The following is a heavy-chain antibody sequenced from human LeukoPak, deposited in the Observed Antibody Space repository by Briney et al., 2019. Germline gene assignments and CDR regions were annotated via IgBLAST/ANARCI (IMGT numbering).Heavy chain of an antibody. V-gene: IGHV3-23*01. D-gene: IGHD3-22*01. Sequence: GGSLRLSCAASGFTFSSYAISWVRQAPGKGLEWVSSISGSGAKTYYADSVKGRFTISRDNSKNKLYLQASSLRADDTSVYYCGKGLYYDDCGVGVYWGQGTLVTVSS. J-gene: IGHJ4*02. CDR3: GKGLYYDDCGVGVY. CDR2: ISGSGAKT. CDR1: GFTFSSYA.